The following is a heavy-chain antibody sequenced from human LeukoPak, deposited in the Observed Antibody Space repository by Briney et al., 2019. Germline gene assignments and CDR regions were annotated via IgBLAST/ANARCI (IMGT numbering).Heavy chain of an antibody. CDR2: MNPNSGNT. Sequence: GASVTVSLKSSGYTFTSYDINWVRQATGQGLEWMGWMNPNSGNTGYAQKFQSRVNMTRNTSISTADMQVSSLISEDTAVYYCARGAFAEPLDVWGKGTSVTVSS. V-gene: IGHV1-8*01. CDR1: GYTFTSYD. D-gene: IGHD1-14*01. J-gene: IGHJ6*04. CDR3: ARGAFAEPLDV.